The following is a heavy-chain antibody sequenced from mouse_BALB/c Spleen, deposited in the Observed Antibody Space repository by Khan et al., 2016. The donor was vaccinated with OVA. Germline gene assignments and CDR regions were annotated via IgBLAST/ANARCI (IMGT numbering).Heavy chain of an antibody. CDR1: GYLITSGCY. Sequence: EVQLQASGPGLVKPSQSLSLTCSVTGYLITSGCYWNWIRQFPGNKLEWMGHISYDGNNNYNPSLKNRISITRDTSKNQFFLRLNSVTTEDTATYYCARDEGYYYGDYFDYWGQGTTLTVSS. D-gene: IGHD1-1*01. V-gene: IGHV3-6*01. J-gene: IGHJ2*01. CDR3: ARDEGYYYGDYFDY. CDR2: ISYDGNN.